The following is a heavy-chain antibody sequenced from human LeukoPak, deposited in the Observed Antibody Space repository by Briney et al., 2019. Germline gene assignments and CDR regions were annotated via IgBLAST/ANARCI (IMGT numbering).Heavy chain of an antibody. J-gene: IGHJ5*02. Sequence: SETLSLTRTVSGGSISSYYWSWIRQPPGKGLEWIGYIYYSGSTNYNPSLKSRVTISVDTSKNQFSLKLSSVTAADTAVYYCARDTHGEGGLFDPWGQGTLVTVSS. CDR1: GGSISSYY. D-gene: IGHD3-16*01. V-gene: IGHV4-59*01. CDR2: IYYSGST. CDR3: ARDTHGEGGLFDP.